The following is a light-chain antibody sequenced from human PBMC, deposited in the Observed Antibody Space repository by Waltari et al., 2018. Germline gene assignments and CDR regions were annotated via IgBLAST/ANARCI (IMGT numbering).Light chain of an antibody. CDR1: SGQSSND. J-gene: IGLJ3*02. Sequence: QLVLTQSPSASASLGPSVKPTCPLRSGQSSNDIAWLQQQTEKGPRYLMKVNSEGSHSKGDELPDRLSGSGSGGERYLTSSSLQAAEEADDYGQTGGHGTWVFGGGTKLTVL. CDR2: VNSEGSH. V-gene: IGLV4-69*01. CDR3: QTGGHGTWV.